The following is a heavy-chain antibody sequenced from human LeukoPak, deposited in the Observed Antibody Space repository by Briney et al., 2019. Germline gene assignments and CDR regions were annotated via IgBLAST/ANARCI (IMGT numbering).Heavy chain of an antibody. Sequence: GRSLRLSCAASGFTFSSCGMHWVRQAPGKGLESVAVISYDGSNKYYADSVKGRFTISRDNSKNTLFLEMNSLRAEDTAVYYCAKALTSGWYLDAFNIWGQGTMVTVSS. V-gene: IGHV3-30*18. CDR3: AKALTSGWYLDAFNI. CDR2: ISYDGSNK. J-gene: IGHJ3*02. D-gene: IGHD6-19*01. CDR1: GFTFSSCG.